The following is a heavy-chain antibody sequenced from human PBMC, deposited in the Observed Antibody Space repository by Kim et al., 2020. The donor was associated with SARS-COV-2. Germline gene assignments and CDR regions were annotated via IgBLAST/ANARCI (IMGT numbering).Heavy chain of an antibody. D-gene: IGHD6-13*01. CDR2: ISWNSGSI. V-gene: IGHV3-9*01. CDR3: AKDIRERAHYSSSPGFDP. J-gene: IGHJ5*02. CDR1: GFTFDDYA. Sequence: GGSLRLSCAASGFTFDDYAMHWVRQAPGKGLEWVSGISWNSGSIGYADSVKGRFTISRDNAKNSLYLQMNSLRAEDTALYYCAKDIRERAHYSSSPGFDPWGQGTLVTVSS.